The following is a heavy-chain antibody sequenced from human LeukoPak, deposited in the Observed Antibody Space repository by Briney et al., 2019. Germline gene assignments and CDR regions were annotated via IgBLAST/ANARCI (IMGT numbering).Heavy chain of an antibody. V-gene: IGHV1-18*01. D-gene: IGHD6-13*01. CDR2: ISVYNGNT. CDR1: GYTFSSYG. CDR3: ARAPRNSSTMLDF. J-gene: IGHJ4*02. Sequence: ASVKVSCKASGYTFSSYGISWVRQAPGQGLEWMGWISVYNGNTNYAQKFQGRVTMTTDTSTSTAYMEVRSLRSEDTAVYHCARAPRNSSTMLDFWGQGTLVTISS.